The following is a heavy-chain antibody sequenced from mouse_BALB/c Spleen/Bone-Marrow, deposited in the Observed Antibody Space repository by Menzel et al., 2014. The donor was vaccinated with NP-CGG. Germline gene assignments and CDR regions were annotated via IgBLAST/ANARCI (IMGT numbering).Heavy chain of an antibody. CDR1: GYAFTNYL. CDR3: ARREDYDLDY. V-gene: IGHV1-54*01. Sequence: VQLQQSGAELVRPGTSVKVSCKASGYAFTNYLIEWVKQRPGQGLEWIGVINPGSGGTNYNEKFKGKATLTADKSSSTAYMQLSSLTSDDTAVYFGARREDYDLDYWGQGTTLTVSS. D-gene: IGHD2-4*01. J-gene: IGHJ2*01. CDR2: INPGSGGT.